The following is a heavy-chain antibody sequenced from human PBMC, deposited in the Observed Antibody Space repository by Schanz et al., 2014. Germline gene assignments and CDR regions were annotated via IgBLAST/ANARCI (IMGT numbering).Heavy chain of an antibody. CDR3: AKERQSRVNLVVYYYGMGV. Sequence: EVQLVESGGGLVQPGRSLRLSCAASGFTFDDYAMHWVRQAPGKGLEWVSGISWHSGSIGYADAVKGRHTISRGDAKNSLYLHMNSLRAEDTAWYDCAKERQSRVNLVVYYYGMGVWGQGTTVTVSS. D-gene: IGHD2-8*02. CDR2: ISWHSGSI. J-gene: IGHJ6*02. V-gene: IGHV3-9*01. CDR1: GFTFDDYA.